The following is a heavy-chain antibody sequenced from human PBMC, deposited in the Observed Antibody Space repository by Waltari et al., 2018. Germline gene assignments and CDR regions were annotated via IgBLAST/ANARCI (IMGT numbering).Heavy chain of an antibody. V-gene: IGHV3-53*02. Sequence: EVQLVETGGGLIQPGGSLRLSCAASGFTVSSNYMTWVRQAPGKGLEWVSIIYSDDSTYYADSVKGRFAISRDNSGNTVLLQMNSLRAEDTAVYYCARSLDSSGSTWGQGTLVTVS. CDR2: IYSDDST. CDR3: ARSLDSSGST. J-gene: IGHJ5*02. D-gene: IGHD3-22*01. CDR1: GFTVSSNY.